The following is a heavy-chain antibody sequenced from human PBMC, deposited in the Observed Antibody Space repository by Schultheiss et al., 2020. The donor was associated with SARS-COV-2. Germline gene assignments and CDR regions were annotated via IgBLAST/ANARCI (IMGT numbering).Heavy chain of an antibody. J-gene: IGHJ4*02. CDR3: ARGDYYDWGYFDY. Sequence: SETLSLTCAVSGYSISSGYYWGWIRQHPGKGLEWIGYIYYSGSTNYNPSLKSRVTISVDTSKNQFSLKLSSVTAADTAVYYCARGDYYDWGYFDYWGQGTLVTVSS. D-gene: IGHD3-10*01. V-gene: IGHV4-31*11. CDR1: GYSISSGYY. CDR2: IYYSGST.